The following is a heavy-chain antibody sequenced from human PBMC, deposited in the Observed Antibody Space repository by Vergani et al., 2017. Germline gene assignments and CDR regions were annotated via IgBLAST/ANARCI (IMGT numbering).Heavy chain of an antibody. CDR2: MSWNSGSI. CDR3: AQGKVEPQVGFDY. J-gene: IGHJ4*02. CDR1: GFTFDDYA. V-gene: IGHV3-9*01. Sequence: EVQLVESGGGLVQPGRSLRLSCAASGFTFDDYAMHWVRQAPGKGLEWVSGMSWNSGSIGYADSVKGRFTISRDNAKNSLYLQRNSLRAEETALYYCAQGKVEPQVGFDYWGQGTLVTVSS.